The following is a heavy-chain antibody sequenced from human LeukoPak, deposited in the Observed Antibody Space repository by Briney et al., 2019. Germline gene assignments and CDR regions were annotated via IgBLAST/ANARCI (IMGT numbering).Heavy chain of an antibody. CDR3: ARDRPIWFGEEHYYYYMDV. Sequence: GASVKVSCKASGYTFTSYGISWVRQAPGQGLEWMGWISAYNGNTNYAQKLQGRVTMTTDTSTSTAYMELRSLRSDDTAVYYCARDRPIWFGEEHYYYYMDVWGKGTTVTVSS. V-gene: IGHV1-18*01. CDR2: ISAYNGNT. D-gene: IGHD3-10*01. CDR1: GYTFTSYG. J-gene: IGHJ6*03.